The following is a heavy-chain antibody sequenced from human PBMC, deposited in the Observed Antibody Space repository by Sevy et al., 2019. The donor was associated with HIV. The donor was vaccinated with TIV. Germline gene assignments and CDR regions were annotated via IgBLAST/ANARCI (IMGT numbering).Heavy chain of an antibody. CDR1: GFTFSTYD. V-gene: IGHV3-30*18. D-gene: IGHD3-16*01. J-gene: IGHJ6*02. Sequence: GGSLRLSCAASGFTFSTYDMHWVRQAPGKGLEWVAIISHDGSYRYYADSVRGRFSMSRDGSKNTLYLQMNGLSIEDTAVYYCAKNRPPGGSYFSRHGMDVWGRGTTVTVSS. CDR3: AKNRPPGGSYFSRHGMDV. CDR2: ISHDGSYR.